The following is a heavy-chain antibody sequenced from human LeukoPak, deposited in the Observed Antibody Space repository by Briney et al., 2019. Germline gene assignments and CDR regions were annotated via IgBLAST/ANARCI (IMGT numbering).Heavy chain of an antibody. Sequence: ASVKVSCESSGYNFGGYYIHWVGQVPGLGREWMGWISPKGDETKYAQKFQGRPTVTRDTSISTTYMDLSGLRSDDTAVYYCARGDMYFQDSSYRSLDHWGQGTLVTVSS. V-gene: IGHV1-2*02. D-gene: IGHD2-15*01. CDR2: ISPKGDET. J-gene: IGHJ4*02. CDR3: ARGDMYFQDSSYRSLDH. CDR1: GYNFGGYY.